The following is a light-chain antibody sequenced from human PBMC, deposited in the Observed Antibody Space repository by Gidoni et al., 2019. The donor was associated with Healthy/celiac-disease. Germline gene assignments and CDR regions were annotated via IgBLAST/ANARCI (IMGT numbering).Light chain of an antibody. Sequence: EIVFTQSPGTLSLSPGERATLSCRASQSVSSSYLAWYQQKPVQAPRLLIYGASSRATGIPDRFSGSGSGTDFTLTISRLEPEDFAVYYCQQYGSSPWTFGQGTKVEIK. CDR3: QQYGSSPWT. V-gene: IGKV3-20*01. CDR1: QSVSSSY. CDR2: GAS. J-gene: IGKJ1*01.